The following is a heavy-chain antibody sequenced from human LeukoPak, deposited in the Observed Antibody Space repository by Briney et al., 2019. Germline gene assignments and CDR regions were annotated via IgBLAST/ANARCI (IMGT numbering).Heavy chain of an antibody. CDR2: TWYDGSNK. CDR3: TSYDSSGDDVFDI. CDR1: GFTFSSYG. V-gene: IGHV3-33*01. Sequence: GGSLRLSCAASGFTFSSYGMHWVRQAPGKGLEWVAVTWYDGSNKYYADSVKGRFTISRDNSKNTLYLQMNSLRAEDTAVYYCTSYDSSGDDVFDIWGQGTMVTVSS. J-gene: IGHJ3*02. D-gene: IGHD3-22*01.